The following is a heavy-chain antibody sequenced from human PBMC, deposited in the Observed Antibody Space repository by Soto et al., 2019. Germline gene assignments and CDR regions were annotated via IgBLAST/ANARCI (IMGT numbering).Heavy chain of an antibody. Sequence: GGSLRLSCTASGFTFGDYAMSWFRQAPGKGLEWVGFIRSKAYGGTTEYAASVKGRFTISRDDSKSIAYLQMNSLKTEDTAVYYCTRDLRYYDYIWGSYRYINDYWGQGTLVTVSS. D-gene: IGHD3-16*02. V-gene: IGHV3-49*03. CDR3: TRDLRYYDYIWGSYRYINDY. CDR1: GFTFGDYA. J-gene: IGHJ4*02. CDR2: IRSKAYGGTT.